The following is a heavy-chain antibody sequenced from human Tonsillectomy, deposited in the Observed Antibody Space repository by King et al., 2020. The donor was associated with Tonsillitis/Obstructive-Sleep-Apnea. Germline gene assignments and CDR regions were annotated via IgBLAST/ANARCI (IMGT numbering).Heavy chain of an antibody. CDR2: MSYDGSSE. D-gene: IGHD2-2*02. J-gene: IGHJ6*03. Sequence: VQLVESGGGVVQPGTSLRLSCSASGFTFSSYAMHWVRQAPGKGLEWVAVMSYDGSSEYYADSVKGRFTISRDNSKNSLYLQMNSLRAEVTAVYYCARAPTYCSSTTCYSYYYFYMDVWGKGTTVTVSS. V-gene: IGHV3-30*04. CDR1: GFTFSSYA. CDR3: ARAPTYCSSTTCYSYYYFYMDV.